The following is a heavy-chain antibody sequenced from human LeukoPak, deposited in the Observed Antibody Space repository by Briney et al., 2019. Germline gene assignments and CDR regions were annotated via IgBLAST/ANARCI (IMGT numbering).Heavy chain of an antibody. D-gene: IGHD2-2*01. V-gene: IGHV1-69*01. CDR3: AGPQNIVVVPAALPYYYYYGMDV. Sequence: GSSVKVSCKASGGTFSSYAISWVRQAPGQGLEWMGGIIPIFGTANYAQKFQGRVTITADESTSTAYMELSSLRSEDTAVYYCAGPQNIVVVPAALPYYYYYGMDVWGQGTTVTASS. J-gene: IGHJ6*02. CDR1: GGTFSSYA. CDR2: IIPIFGTA.